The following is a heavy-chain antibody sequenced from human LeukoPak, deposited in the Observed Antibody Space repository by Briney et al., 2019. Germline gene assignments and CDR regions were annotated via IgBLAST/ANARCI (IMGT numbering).Heavy chain of an antibody. Sequence: GGSLRLSCAASGFTFSSYSMNWVRQAPGKGLEWVSSISSSSSYIYYADSVKGRFTISRDNSKNTLYLQMNSLRAEDTAVYYCARDFSDSYMDVWGQGTTVTVSS. CDR2: ISSSSSYI. CDR3: ARDFSDSYMDV. J-gene: IGHJ6*02. CDR1: GFTFSSYS. D-gene: IGHD2-21*02. V-gene: IGHV3-21*01.